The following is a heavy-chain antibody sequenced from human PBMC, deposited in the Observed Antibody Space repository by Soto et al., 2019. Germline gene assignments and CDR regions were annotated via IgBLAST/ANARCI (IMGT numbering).Heavy chain of an antibody. V-gene: IGHV3-7*01. J-gene: IGHJ4*02. CDR3: ARADYYGDPGSY. D-gene: IGHD3-10*01. CDR2: IKEDGSEK. CDR1: GFTFSTSW. Sequence: VGSLRLSGAASGFTFSTSWMSWVRQAPGKGLEWVANIKEDGSEKYYVDSVKGRFTISRDHAKNSLYLQMNSLGADDTAVYYCARADYYGDPGSYWGQGTLVTVSS.